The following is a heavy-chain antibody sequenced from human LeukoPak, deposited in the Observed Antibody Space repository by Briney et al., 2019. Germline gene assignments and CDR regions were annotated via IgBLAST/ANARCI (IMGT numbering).Heavy chain of an antibody. V-gene: IGHV4-59*12. CDR1: GGSISSYY. Sequence: PSETLSLTCTVSGGSISSYYWSWIRQPPGKGLEWIGYIYYSGSTNYNPSLKSRVTISVDTSKNQFSLKLSSVTAADTAVYYCARMSRYYGMDVWGQGTTVTVSS. CDR3: ARMSRYYGMDV. CDR2: IYYSGST. J-gene: IGHJ6*02.